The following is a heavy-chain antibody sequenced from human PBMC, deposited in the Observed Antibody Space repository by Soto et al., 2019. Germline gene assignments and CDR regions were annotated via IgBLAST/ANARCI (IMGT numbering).Heavy chain of an antibody. J-gene: IGHJ6*02. D-gene: IGHD3-10*01. CDR2: INPSGGST. V-gene: IGHV1-46*01. Sequence: ASVKVSCKASGYTFTSYYMHWVRQAPGQGLEWMGIINPSGGSTSYAQKFQGRVTMTRDTSTSTVYMELSSLRSEDTAVYYCARGGSAGGYYYYYYGMDVWGQGTTVTV. CDR3: ARGGSAGGYYYYYYGMDV. CDR1: GYTFTSYY.